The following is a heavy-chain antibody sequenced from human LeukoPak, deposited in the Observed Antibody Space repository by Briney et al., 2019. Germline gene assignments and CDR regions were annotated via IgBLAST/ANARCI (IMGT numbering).Heavy chain of an antibody. CDR3: AKSTSSWERVDY. CDR1: GFTFSSYA. D-gene: IGHD6-13*01. V-gene: IGHV3-23*01. J-gene: IGHJ4*02. CDR2: ISGNSGRT. Sequence: GGSLRLSCAASGFTFSSYAMSWVRQAPGKGLEWLSSISGNSGRTYYADSVKGRFSISRDNSNNTLYLQMNSLRAEDAAVYYCAKSTSSWERVDYWGQGTLVTVSS.